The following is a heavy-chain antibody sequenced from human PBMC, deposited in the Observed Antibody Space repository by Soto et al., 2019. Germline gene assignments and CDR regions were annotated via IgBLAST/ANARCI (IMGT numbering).Heavy chain of an antibody. Sequence: TQHHTTSTADGSVSISGGIWHWLRQPPAKGLEWIGYIYYSGSTNYTPSLKSRVTISVDTSKNQFSLKLSSVTAADTAVYYCARDGGIAVAAPWFDPWGQGILVTVSS. J-gene: IGHJ5*02. CDR1: DGSVSISGGI. CDR2: IYYSGST. V-gene: IGHV4-61*08. CDR3: ARDGGIAVAAPWFDP. D-gene: IGHD6-19*01.